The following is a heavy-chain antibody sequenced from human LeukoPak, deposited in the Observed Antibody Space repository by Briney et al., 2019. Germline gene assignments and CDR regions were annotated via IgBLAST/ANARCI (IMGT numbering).Heavy chain of an antibody. CDR2: IRGSGGST. CDR3: AKIAIDIVVVPAATDY. CDR1: GFTFSSYA. D-gene: IGHD2-2*01. J-gene: IGHJ4*02. V-gene: IGHV3-23*01. Sequence: PGGSLRLSCAASGFTFSSYAMSWVRQAPGKGLEWVSFIRGSGGSTYYADSVKGRFTISRDNSKNTLYLQMNSLRAEDTAVYYCAKIAIDIVVVPAATDYWGQGTLVTVSS.